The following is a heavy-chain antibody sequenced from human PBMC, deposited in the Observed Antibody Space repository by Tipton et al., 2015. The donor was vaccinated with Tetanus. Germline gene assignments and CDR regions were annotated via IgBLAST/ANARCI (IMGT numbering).Heavy chain of an antibody. CDR3: ARRGGGDLDH. J-gene: IGHJ4*02. CDR1: GCNFTIYW. Sequence: QLVQSGAEVKKPGESLKISCKPYGCNFTIYWIGWVRQMPGKGLEWMGVINPSDYQTSYNPSFEGQVTISADKSISTAYLQWSSLKASYTAMYYCARRGGGDLDHWGQGTLVTVSS. CDR2: INPSDYQT. D-gene: IGHD2-21*02. V-gene: IGHV5-51*01.